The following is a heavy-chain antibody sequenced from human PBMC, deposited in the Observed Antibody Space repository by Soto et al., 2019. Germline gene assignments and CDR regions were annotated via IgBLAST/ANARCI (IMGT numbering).Heavy chain of an antibody. V-gene: IGHV3-30*04. CDR2: IAYDGRNK. Sequence: GGSLRLSCAASGFTFSSYAMHWVRQAPGKGLEWVAVIAYDGRNKYYADSVKGRFTISRDNPKNTLYLQMNSLRIEDTAVYYCARELERVFDYWGQGTLVTAPQ. J-gene: IGHJ4*02. D-gene: IGHD1-1*01. CDR1: GFTFSSYA. CDR3: ARELERVFDY.